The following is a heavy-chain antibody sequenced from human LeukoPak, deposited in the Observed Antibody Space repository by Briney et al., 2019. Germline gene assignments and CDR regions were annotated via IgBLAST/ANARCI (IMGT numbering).Heavy chain of an antibody. CDR2: INPSGGST. J-gene: IGHJ4*02. CDR1: GYTFTSYF. D-gene: IGHD3-10*01. Sequence: ASVKVSCKASGYTFTSYFIHWVRQAPGQGLEWMGIINPSGGSTSYAQKFQGRVTMTRDTSTSTVYMELSSLRSEDTAVYYCAREYYGSGSLMEWGQGTLVTVSS. V-gene: IGHV1-46*01. CDR3: AREYYGSGSLME.